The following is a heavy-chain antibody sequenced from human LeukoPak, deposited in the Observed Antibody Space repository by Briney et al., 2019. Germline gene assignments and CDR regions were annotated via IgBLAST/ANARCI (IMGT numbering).Heavy chain of an antibody. D-gene: IGHD6-19*01. V-gene: IGHV3-30*04. CDR2: ISYDGSTK. J-gene: IGHJ4*02. Sequence: QSGGSLRLSCAASGFTFSSYAMHWVRQAPGKGLEWVAVISYDGSTKYYADSVKGRFTISRDNSKNTLYLQMNSLRAEDTAVYYCARDIAVAGFDYWGQGTLVTVSS. CDR3: ARDIAVAGFDY. CDR1: GFTFSSYA.